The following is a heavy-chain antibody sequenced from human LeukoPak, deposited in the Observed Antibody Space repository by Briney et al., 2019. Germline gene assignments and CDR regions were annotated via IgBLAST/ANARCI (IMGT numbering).Heavy chain of an antibody. D-gene: IGHD2-21*01. Sequence: ASVKVSCKASGYTFTTYAIHWVRQAPGQGLEWMGWINAGNGNTKYSQNFQGRITISRDTSATTAYMDLSSLRSEDTAVYYCARRLGRSFDYWGQGTLVTVSS. J-gene: IGHJ4*02. CDR2: INAGNGNT. CDR1: GYTFTTYA. V-gene: IGHV1-3*01. CDR3: ARRLGRSFDY.